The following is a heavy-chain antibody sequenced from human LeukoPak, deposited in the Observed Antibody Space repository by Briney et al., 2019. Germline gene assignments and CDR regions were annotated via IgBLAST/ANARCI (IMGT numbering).Heavy chain of an antibody. V-gene: IGHV3-30*04. CDR3: ATAIVVVPAADY. Sequence: PGRSLRLSCAASGFTFSSYAMHWVRQAPGKGLEWVAFIRYDGSNKYYADSVKGRFTISRDNSKNTLYLQMNSLRAEDTAVYYCATAIVVVPAADYWGQGTLVTVSS. CDR1: GFTFSSYA. CDR2: IRYDGSNK. J-gene: IGHJ4*02. D-gene: IGHD2-2*01.